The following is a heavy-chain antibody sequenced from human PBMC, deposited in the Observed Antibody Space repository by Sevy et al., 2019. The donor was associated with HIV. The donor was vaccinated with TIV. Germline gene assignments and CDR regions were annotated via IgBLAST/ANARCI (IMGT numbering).Heavy chain of an antibody. CDR3: ARQYYYDSSDSYYFDY. CDR2: IYSGGST. Sequence: GGSLRLSCAASGFTVSTNYMSWVRQAPAKGLEWVSVIYSGGSTYYADSVKGRFTISRDNSKNTQYLQMNSLRAEDTAVYYCARQYYYDSSDSYYFDYWGQGTLVTVSS. J-gene: IGHJ4*02. D-gene: IGHD3-22*01. V-gene: IGHV3-53*01. CDR1: GFTVSTNY.